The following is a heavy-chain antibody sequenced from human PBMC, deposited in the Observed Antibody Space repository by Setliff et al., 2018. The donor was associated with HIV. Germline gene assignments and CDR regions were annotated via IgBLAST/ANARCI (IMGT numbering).Heavy chain of an antibody. CDR1: GFTFSRYW. J-gene: IGHJ3*02. Sequence: GGSLRLSCAASGFTFSRYWMSWVRQAPGKGLEWVANIKQDGSEKYYGDSVQGRFTVSRDNAENSVYLQLNSLRAEDTALYYCAKGATGSAAAGGGLDMWGQGTMVTVSS. V-gene: IGHV3-7*03. CDR3: AKGATGSAAAGGGLDM. D-gene: IGHD2-8*02. CDR2: IKQDGSEK.